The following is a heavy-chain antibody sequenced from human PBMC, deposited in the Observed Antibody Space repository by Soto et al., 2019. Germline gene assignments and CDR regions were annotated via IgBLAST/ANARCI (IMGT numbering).Heavy chain of an antibody. J-gene: IGHJ4*02. CDR3: AYSSTPFDY. CDR1: GFTFSSYA. Sequence: SGGSLRLSCGASGFTFSSYAMSWVRQAPGKGLEWVSAISGSGGSTYYADSVEGRFTISRDNSKNTLYLQMNSLRAEDTAVYYCAYSSTPFDYWGQGTLVTVSS. D-gene: IGHD6-13*01. V-gene: IGHV3-23*01. CDR2: ISGSGGST.